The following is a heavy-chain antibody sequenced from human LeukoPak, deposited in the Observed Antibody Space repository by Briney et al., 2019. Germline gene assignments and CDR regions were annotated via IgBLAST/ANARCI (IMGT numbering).Heavy chain of an antibody. CDR1: GFTFSTHG. J-gene: IGHJ6*02. CDR3: ARGRDYVGMDV. CDR2: IWYDESNM. Sequence: GGSLRLSCAASGFTFSTHGIHWVRQAPGKGLEWVAAIWYDESNMFYADSVKGRFTISRDNSKSTLYLQLNSLRAEDTAVYYCARGRDYVGMDVWGQGTTVIVSS. V-gene: IGHV3-33*01. D-gene: IGHD3-16*01.